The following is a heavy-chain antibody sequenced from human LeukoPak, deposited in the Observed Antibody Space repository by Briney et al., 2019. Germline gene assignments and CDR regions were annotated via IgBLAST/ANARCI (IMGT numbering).Heavy chain of an antibody. CDR1: GFTFSSYW. J-gene: IGHJ4*02. Sequence: PGGSLRLSCAASGFTFSSYWMSWVRQAPGKGLEWVANIKQDGSEKYYVDSVKGRFTISRDNAKNSLYLQMNSLRAEDTAVYYCARDRWRGTTVTTFGWGQGTLVTVSS. CDR2: IKQDGSEK. V-gene: IGHV3-7*01. CDR3: ARDRWRGTTVTTFG. D-gene: IGHD4-17*01.